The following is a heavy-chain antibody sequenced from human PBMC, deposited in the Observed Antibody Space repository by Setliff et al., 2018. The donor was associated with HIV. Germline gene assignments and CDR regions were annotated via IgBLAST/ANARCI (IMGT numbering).Heavy chain of an antibody. D-gene: IGHD1-26*01. J-gene: IGHJ3*02. V-gene: IGHV4-38-2*01. Sequence: PSETLSLTCAVSGYSISSGYYWDWIRQPPGKGLEWIGEIYHSGSTKYNPSLKSRVTISVDKSKTQFSLKLNSVTAADTAVYYCARGQPQGGGTYWSAFDIWGQGTMVTVSS. CDR1: GYSISSGYY. CDR3: ARGQPQGGGTYWSAFDI. CDR2: IYHSGST.